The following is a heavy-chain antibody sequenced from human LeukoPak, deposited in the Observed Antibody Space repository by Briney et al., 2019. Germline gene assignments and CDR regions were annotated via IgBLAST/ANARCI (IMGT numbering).Heavy chain of an antibody. CDR2: IWYDGSNK. J-gene: IGHJ4*02. V-gene: IGHV3-33*01. D-gene: IGHD3-22*01. CDR1: GFTFSSYG. CDR3: ARGSPYDSSGYPIDY. Sequence: RRSLRLSCAASGFTFSSYGMHWVRQAPGKGLEWVAVIWYDGSNKYYADSVKGRFTISRDNSKNTLYLQMNSLRAEDTAVYYCARGSPYDSSGYPIDYWGQGTLVTVSS.